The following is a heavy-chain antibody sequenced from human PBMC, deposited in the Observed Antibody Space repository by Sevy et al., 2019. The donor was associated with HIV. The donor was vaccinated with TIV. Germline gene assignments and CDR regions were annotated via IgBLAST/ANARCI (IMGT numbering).Heavy chain of an antibody. Sequence: GGSLRLSCVASGFTFNSYAMTWVRQAPGKGLEWVSTISDSGGNTYYADSVKGRLTISRDRSKNTLYLQMNSLRAEDTAIYYCARGGDMLRGISFFDDWGQGALVTVSS. CDR3: ARGGDMLRGISFFDD. J-gene: IGHJ4*02. CDR1: GFTFNSYA. V-gene: IGHV3-23*01. D-gene: IGHD3-16*01. CDR2: ISDSGGNT.